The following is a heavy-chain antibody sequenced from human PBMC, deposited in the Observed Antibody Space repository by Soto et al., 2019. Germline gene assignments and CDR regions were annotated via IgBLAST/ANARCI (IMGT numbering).Heavy chain of an antibody. J-gene: IGHJ3*02. Sequence: PXETLSLTCAVSGSSISSSYWSWIRQSPGKGLEWIGYVHYSGNTKYNPSLKSRGTISVDTSKNQFSLKLSSVTAADTAVYYCARGYYDSNGQSNTFDIWGQGTMATVSS. CDR1: GSSISSSY. D-gene: IGHD3-22*01. CDR3: ARGYYDSNGQSNTFDI. CDR2: VHYSGNT. V-gene: IGHV4-59*01.